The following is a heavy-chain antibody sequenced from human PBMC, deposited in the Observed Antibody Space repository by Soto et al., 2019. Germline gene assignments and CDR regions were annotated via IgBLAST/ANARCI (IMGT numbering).Heavy chain of an antibody. Sequence: GGSLRLSCAASGFTFDDYTMHWVRQAPGKGLEWVSLISWDGGSTYYADSVKGRFTISRDNSKNSLYLQMNSLRTEDTALYYCALHYATIFGVVITVYYYYGMDVWDQGTTVTVSS. CDR1: GFTFDDYT. J-gene: IGHJ6*02. D-gene: IGHD3-3*01. CDR2: ISWDGGST. V-gene: IGHV3-43*01. CDR3: ALHYATIFGVVITVYYYYGMDV.